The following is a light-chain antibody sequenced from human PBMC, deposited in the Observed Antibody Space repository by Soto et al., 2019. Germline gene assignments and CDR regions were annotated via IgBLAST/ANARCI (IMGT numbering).Light chain of an antibody. CDR2: GAS. CDR3: QQYGSSPDT. V-gene: IGKV3-20*01. CDR1: QSGSSSY. J-gene: IGKJ2*01. Sequence: EIVLTQSPGNMSLSPWEIATLSCRASQSGSSSYLAWYQQKPGQAPRLLIYGASSMATGIQVRFSGSGSGTDFTLTISRPEPEDVAVYYCQQYGSSPDTFGQGTKLEIK.